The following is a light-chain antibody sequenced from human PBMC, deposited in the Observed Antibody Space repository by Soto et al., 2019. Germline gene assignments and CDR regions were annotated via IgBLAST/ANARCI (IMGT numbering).Light chain of an antibody. CDR2: EVT. J-gene: IGLJ1*01. CDR3: SSYAGSNNFV. CDR1: SSDVGYYDY. Sequence: QSALAQPPSASGFPGQSVTISCTGTSSDVGYYDYVSWYQQHPGKAPKLGIYEVTKRPSGVPDRVSASKSGNTASLTVSGLRAEDEADYYCSSYAGSNNFVFGSGTKGTVL. V-gene: IGLV2-8*01.